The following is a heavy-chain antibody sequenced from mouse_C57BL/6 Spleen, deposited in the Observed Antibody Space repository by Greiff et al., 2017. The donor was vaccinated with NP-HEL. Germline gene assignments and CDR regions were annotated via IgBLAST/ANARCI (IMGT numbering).Heavy chain of an antibody. Sequence: QLQQPGAELVKPGASVKVSCKASGYTFTSYWMHWVKQRPGQGLEWIGRIHPSDSDTNYNQKFKGKATLTVDKSSSTAYMQLSSLTSEDSAVYYCANAPHYYGSSYGYFDVWGTGTTVTVSS. J-gene: IGHJ1*03. CDR3: ANAPHYYGSSYGYFDV. D-gene: IGHD1-1*01. CDR1: GYTFTSYW. V-gene: IGHV1-74*01. CDR2: IHPSDSDT.